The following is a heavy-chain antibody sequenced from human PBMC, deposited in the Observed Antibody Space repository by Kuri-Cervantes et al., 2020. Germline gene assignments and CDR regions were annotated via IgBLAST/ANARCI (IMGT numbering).Heavy chain of an antibody. CDR3: ARVLGPWGYYYGMDV. V-gene: IGHV4-34*01. CDR2: INHSGST. CDR1: GGSFSGYY. J-gene: IGHJ6*02. D-gene: IGHD3-16*01. Sequence: SETLSLTCAVYGGSFSGYYWSWIRQPPGKGLEWIGEINHSGSTNYNPSLKSRVTISVDTSKNQFSLKLSSVTAADTAVYYCARVLGPWGYYYGMDVWGQGTTVTVSS.